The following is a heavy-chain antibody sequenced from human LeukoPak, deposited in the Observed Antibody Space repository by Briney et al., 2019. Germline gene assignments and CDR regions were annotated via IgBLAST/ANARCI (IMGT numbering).Heavy chain of an antibody. CDR2: ISSSGSNI. CDR3: ARDHLYYEISGPRFDN. V-gene: IGHV3-48*03. D-gene: IGHD3-16*01. CDR1: GFTFSSYE. Sequence: PGGSLRLSCAASGFTFSSYEMNWVRQAPGKGLEWVSYISSSGSNIYYADSVKGRFTISRDNAKNSLYLQMNSLRAEDTAVYYCARDHLYYEISGPRFDNWGQGTRVTVSS. J-gene: IGHJ4*02.